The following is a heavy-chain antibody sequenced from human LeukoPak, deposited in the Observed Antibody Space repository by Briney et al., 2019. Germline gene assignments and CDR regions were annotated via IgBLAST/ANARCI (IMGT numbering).Heavy chain of an antibody. Sequence: GRSLRLSCAASGFTFDDYAMHWVRQAPGKGLEWVSGISWNSGSIGYADSVKGRFTISKDNAKNSLYLQMNSLRAEDMALYYCAKAKRGYSYGFDYWGQGTLVTVSS. D-gene: IGHD5-18*01. CDR1: GFTFDDYA. CDR3: AKAKRGYSYGFDY. J-gene: IGHJ4*02. V-gene: IGHV3-9*03. CDR2: ISWNSGSI.